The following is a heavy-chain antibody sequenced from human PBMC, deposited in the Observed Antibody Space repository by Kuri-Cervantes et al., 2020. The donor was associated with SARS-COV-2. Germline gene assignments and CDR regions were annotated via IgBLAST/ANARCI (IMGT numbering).Heavy chain of an antibody. CDR3: AKGSYQLAYNWFDP. J-gene: IGHJ5*02. V-gene: IGHV3-30-3*01. CDR2: ISYDGSNK. D-gene: IGHD2-2*01. Sequence: GESLKISCAASGFTFSSYAMHWVRQAPGKGLEWVAVISYDGSNKYYADSVKGRFTISRDNSKNTLYLQMNSLRAEDTAVYYCAKGSYQLAYNWFDPWGQGTLVTVSS. CDR1: GFTFSSYA.